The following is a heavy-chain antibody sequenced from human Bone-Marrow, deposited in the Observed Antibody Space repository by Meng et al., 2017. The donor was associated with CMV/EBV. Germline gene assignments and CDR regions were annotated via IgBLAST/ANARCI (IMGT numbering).Heavy chain of an antibody. CDR1: GFTFSSYE. CDR2: ISSSGSTI. D-gene: IGHD6-6*01. Sequence: GESLKISCAASGFTFSSYEMNWVRQAPGKGLEWVSYISSSGSTIYYADSVKGRFTISRDNAKNSLYLQMNSLRAEDTAVYYCARDERLTLSIVAREYYFDYWGQGTLVTVSS. J-gene: IGHJ4*02. CDR3: ARDERLTLSIVAREYYFDY. V-gene: IGHV3-48*03.